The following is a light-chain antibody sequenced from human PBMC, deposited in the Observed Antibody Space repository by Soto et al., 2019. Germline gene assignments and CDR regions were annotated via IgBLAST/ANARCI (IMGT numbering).Light chain of an antibody. CDR1: SSDVGSYNG. CDR2: DVS. Sequence: QSALTQPPSVYGSPGQSVTISCTGTSSDVGSYNGVSWYQQPPGTAPKLMIYDVSNRPSGVPDRFSGSKSGNTASLTISGLQAEDEGDYYCSSYTSSSTYVFGTGTKVTVL. J-gene: IGLJ1*01. CDR3: SSYTSSSTYV. V-gene: IGLV2-18*02.